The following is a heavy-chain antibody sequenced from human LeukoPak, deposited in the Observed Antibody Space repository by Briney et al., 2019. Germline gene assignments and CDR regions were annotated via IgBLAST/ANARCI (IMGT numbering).Heavy chain of an antibody. CDR2: MNPNSGNT. CDR1: GYTFTSYD. D-gene: IGHD6-19*01. CDR3: ARGRGAVAGFGY. J-gene: IGHJ4*02. V-gene: IGHV1-8*03. Sequence: ASVKASCKASGYTFTSYDINWVRQATGQGLEWMGWMNPNSGNTGYAQKFQGRVTITRNTSISTAYMELSSLRSEDTAVYYCARGRGAVAGFGYWGQGTLVTVSS.